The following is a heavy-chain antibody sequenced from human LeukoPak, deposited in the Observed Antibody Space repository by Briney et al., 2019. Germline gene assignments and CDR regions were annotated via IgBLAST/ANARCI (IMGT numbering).Heavy chain of an antibody. D-gene: IGHD6-13*01. CDR3: ARGPLGAAGAIDY. J-gene: IGHJ4*02. CDR2: INHSGST. CDR1: GGSFSNNY. V-gene: IGHV4-34*01. Sequence: SETLSLTCGVYGGSFSNNYWSWVRQPPGKGLEWIGEINHSGSTNYNPSLKSRVTISVDTSKNQFSLKLSSVTAADTAVYYCARGPLGAAGAIDYWGQGTLVTVSS.